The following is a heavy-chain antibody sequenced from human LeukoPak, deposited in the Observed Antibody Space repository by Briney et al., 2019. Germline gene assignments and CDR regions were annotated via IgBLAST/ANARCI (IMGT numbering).Heavy chain of an antibody. J-gene: IGHJ4*02. D-gene: IGHD6-19*01. CDR3: ARGIPTFAVAAL. CDR1: GGSISSYY. V-gene: IGHV4-59*12. CDR2: IYYSGST. Sequence: SETLSLTCAVSGGSISSYYWSCVREPPGKGLEWIGYIYYSGSTKYNPSLTSRVTISVDTSKNQLSLKPSSATAADTAVYYCARGIPTFAVAALWGQGTLVTVSS.